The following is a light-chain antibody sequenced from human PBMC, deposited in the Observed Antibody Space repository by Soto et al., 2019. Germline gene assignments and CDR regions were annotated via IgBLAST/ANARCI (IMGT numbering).Light chain of an antibody. CDR3: QQYNNWPTWT. CDR2: GAS. CDR1: QSVSSN. Sequence: EIVMPQSPATLSVSPGERATLSCRAGQSVSSNLAWYQQKPGQAPRLLIYGASTRATGIPARFSGSGSGTEFTLTISSLQSEDFAVYYCQQYNNWPTWTFGQGTKVDIK. V-gene: IGKV3-15*01. J-gene: IGKJ1*01.